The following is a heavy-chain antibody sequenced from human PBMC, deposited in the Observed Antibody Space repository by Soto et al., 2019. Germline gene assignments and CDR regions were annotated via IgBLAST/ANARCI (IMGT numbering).Heavy chain of an antibody. V-gene: IGHV3-23*01. J-gene: IGHJ6*02. CDR3: ARGDTTMITDYYAMGV. D-gene: IGHD3-22*01. CDR2: ISGTGGSE. Sequence: EVQLLESGGGLVQPGGSLRVSCAASGFTFTSYGMTWVRQAPGKGLEWVSAISGTGGSEFYADSVKGRFTISRDNLKSTLYLQMNSLRAEDTAVYYCARGDTTMITDYYAMGVWGQGTTVTVSS. CDR1: GFTFTSYG.